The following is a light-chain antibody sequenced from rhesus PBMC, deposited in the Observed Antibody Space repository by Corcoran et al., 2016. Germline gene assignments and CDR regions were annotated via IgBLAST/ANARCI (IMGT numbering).Light chain of an antibody. CDR3: QHGYGTPFT. Sequence: DIQMTQSPSSLSASVGDKVTITCRASQGISNNLAWYQQKPGKVSKLLIYFGVTLQSGVHSRFSGSGSWTEFTLTISSLQPEDFATYYCQHGYGTPFTFGPGTKLDIK. CDR2: FGV. V-gene: IGKV1-33*02. CDR1: QGISNN. J-gene: IGKJ3*01.